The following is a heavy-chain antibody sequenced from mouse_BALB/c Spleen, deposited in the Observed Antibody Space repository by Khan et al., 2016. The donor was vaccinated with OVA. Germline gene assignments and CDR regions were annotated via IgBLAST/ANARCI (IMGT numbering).Heavy chain of an antibody. J-gene: IGHJ2*01. V-gene: IGHV5-17*02. CDR1: GFTFSNFG. Sequence: VQRVESGGGLVQPGGSRKLSCVASGFTFSNFGMHWVRQAPEKGLEWVAYISGDSSTIYYTDTVKGRFTISRDNPKNTLFLQLTSLGSDDMAMYYCARSFFYGYYFDQWGQGTTLTVSS. CDR2: ISGDSSTI. D-gene: IGHD1-1*01. CDR3: ARSFFYGYYFDQ.